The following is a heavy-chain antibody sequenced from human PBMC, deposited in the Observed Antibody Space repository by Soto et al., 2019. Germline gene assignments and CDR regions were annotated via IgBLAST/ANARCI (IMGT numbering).Heavy chain of an antibody. CDR1: GGSFRGYY. J-gene: IGHJ4*02. V-gene: IGHV4-34*01. CDR3: ARVEYTYNYRGLDY. D-gene: IGHD3-16*01. Sequence: SETLSLTCAVYGGSFRGYYWTWISQPPGKGLEWSGEIDHSGSTNYKPSLKSRVTISVDTSKNQFSLKLASVTAADTAVYYCARVEYTYNYRGLDYWGQGTLVTVSS. CDR2: IDHSGST.